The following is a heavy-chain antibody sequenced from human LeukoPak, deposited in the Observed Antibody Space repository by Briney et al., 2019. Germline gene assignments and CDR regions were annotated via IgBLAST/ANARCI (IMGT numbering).Heavy chain of an antibody. D-gene: IGHD6-13*01. V-gene: IGHV4-34*01. CDR2: INHSGST. J-gene: IGHJ4*02. CDR3: ARGRYLTTGGGAAAGFLDY. Sequence: SETLSLTCAVYGGSFSGYYWSWIRQPPGKGLEWIGEINHSGSTNYNPPLKSRVTISVDTSQKQFSLRLSSVTAADTAVYYCARGRYLTTGGGAAAGFLDYWGQGTLVTVSS. CDR1: GGSFSGYY.